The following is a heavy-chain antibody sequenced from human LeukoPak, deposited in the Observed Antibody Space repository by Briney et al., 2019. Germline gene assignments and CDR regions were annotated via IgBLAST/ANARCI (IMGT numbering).Heavy chain of an antibody. CDR1: GFTFDDYA. Sequence: PGRSLRLSCAASGFTFDDYAMHWVRQAPGKGLEWVSGISWNSGSISYADSVKGRFTISRDNAKNSLYLQMNSLRAEDTALYYCAKGRSGWYSSFDYWGQGTLVTVSS. CDR3: AKGRSGWYSSFDY. CDR2: ISWNSGSI. J-gene: IGHJ4*02. V-gene: IGHV3-9*01. D-gene: IGHD6-19*01.